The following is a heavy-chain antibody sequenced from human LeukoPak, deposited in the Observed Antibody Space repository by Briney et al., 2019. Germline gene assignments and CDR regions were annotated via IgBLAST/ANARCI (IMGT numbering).Heavy chain of an antibody. Sequence: SETLSLTCTVSGGSISSSSYYWGWIRQPPGKGLEWIGSIYYSGSTYYNPSLKSRVTISVDTSKNQFSLKLSSVTAADTAVYYCARHGSGSYRNWFDPWGQGTLVTVSS. CDR1: GGSISSSSYY. CDR3: ARHGSGSYRNWFDP. CDR2: IYYSGST. V-gene: IGHV4-39*01. J-gene: IGHJ5*02. D-gene: IGHD3-10*01.